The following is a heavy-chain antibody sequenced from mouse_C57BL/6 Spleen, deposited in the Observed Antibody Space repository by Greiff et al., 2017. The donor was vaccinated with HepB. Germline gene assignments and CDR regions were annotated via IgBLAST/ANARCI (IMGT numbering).Heavy chain of an antibody. V-gene: IGHV1-50*01. D-gene: IGHD2-3*01. CDR3: ARSLEGDDGYYFDY. CDR1: GYTFTSYW. CDR2: IDPSDSYT. Sequence: QVQLQQPGAELVKPGASVKLSCKASGYTFTSYWMQWVKQRPGQGLEWIGEIDPSDSYTNYNQKFKGKATLTVDTSSSTAYMQLSSLTSEDSAVYYCARSLEGDDGYYFDYWGQGTTLTVSS. J-gene: IGHJ2*01.